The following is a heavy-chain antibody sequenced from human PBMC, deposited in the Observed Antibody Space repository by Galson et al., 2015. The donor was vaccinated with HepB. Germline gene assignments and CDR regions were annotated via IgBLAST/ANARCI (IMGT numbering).Heavy chain of an antibody. CDR2: IIPIFGTA. CDR3: ARGGGYNYDILTGYYQGTPFDY. J-gene: IGHJ4*02. D-gene: IGHD3-9*01. CDR1: GGTFSSYA. V-gene: IGHV1-69*13. Sequence: SVKVSCKASGGTFSSYAISWVRQAPGQGLEWMGGIIPIFGTANYAQKFQGRVTITADESTSTAYMELSSLRSEDTAVYYCARGGGYNYDILTGYYQGTPFDYWGQGTLVTVSS.